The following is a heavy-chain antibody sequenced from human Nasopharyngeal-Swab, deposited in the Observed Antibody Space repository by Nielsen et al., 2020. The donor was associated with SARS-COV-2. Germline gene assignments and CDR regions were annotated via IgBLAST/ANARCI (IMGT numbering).Heavy chain of an antibody. CDR3: ARSVGDFWSGYYINFYMDV. Sequence: SETLSLTCGANGGSFSGYYWSWIRQPPGKGLEWIGSIYHSGSTYYNPSLQSRVTISVDTSNNQFSLKLISGTAADTAVYYCARSVGDFWSGYYINFYMDVWGKGTTVTVSS. J-gene: IGHJ6*03. V-gene: IGHV4-34*01. D-gene: IGHD3-3*01. CDR1: GGSFSGYY. CDR2: IYHSGST.